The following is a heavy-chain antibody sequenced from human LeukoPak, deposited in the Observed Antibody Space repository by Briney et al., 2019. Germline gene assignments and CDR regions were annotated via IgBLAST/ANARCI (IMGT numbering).Heavy chain of an antibody. V-gene: IGHV4-34*01. D-gene: IGHD5-18*01. Sequence: SETLSLTCAVYGGSFSGYYWSWIRQPPGKGLEWIGEINHSGSTNYNPSLKSRVTIPVDTSKNQFSLKLSSVTAADTAVYYCARRKLRYSYGYGSSGFGYWGQGTLVTVSS. CDR1: GGSFSGYY. CDR2: INHSGST. CDR3: ARRKLRYSYGYGSSGFGY. J-gene: IGHJ4*02.